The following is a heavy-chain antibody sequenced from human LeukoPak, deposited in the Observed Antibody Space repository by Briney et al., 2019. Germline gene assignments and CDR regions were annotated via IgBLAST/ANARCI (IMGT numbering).Heavy chain of an antibody. CDR2: IDYSGST. Sequence: SETLSLTCTVSGGSISSYYWSWIRQPPGKGLEWIGNIDYSGSTIYNPALKSRVTVSVDTSKNQFSLNLTSVTAADTAVYYCAREGKLTGYFGGLGFNYWGQGILVTVSS. D-gene: IGHD6-19*01. CDR1: GGSISSYY. J-gene: IGHJ4*02. V-gene: IGHV4-59*01. CDR3: AREGKLTGYFGGLGFNY.